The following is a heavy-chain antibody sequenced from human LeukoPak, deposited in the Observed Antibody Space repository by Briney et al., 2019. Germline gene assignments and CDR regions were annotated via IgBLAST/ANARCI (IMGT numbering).Heavy chain of an antibody. J-gene: IGHJ4*02. D-gene: IGHD5-12*01. CDR2: INSDGSST. CDR1: GFTFSSYW. CDR3: ARASSGYD. Sequence: GGLGLSCAASGFTFSSYWMHWVRQAPGKGLVWVSGINSDGSSTSYADSVKGRFTISRDNAKNTLYLQMNSLRDGDTAVYYCARASSGYDWGQGTLVTVSS. V-gene: IGHV3-74*01.